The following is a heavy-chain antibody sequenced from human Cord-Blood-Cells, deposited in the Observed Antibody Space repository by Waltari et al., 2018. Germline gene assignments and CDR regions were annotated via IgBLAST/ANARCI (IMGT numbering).Heavy chain of an antibody. CDR1: GGSFSGYY. CDR2: INHSGST. CDR3: ARNTKYSSGWYLPRSYYYYGMDV. D-gene: IGHD6-19*01. J-gene: IGHJ6*02. Sequence: QVQLQQWGAGLLKPSETLSLTCAVYGGSFSGYYWSWIRQPPGTGREWIGEINHSGSTNYNPSLKSRVTISVDTSKNQFSLKLSSVTAADTAVYYCARNTKYSSGWYLPRSYYYYGMDVWGQGTTVTVSS. V-gene: IGHV4-34*01.